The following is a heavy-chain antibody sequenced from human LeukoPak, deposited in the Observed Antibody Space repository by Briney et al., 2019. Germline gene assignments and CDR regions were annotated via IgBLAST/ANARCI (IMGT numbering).Heavy chain of an antibody. CDR2: MNPNSGNT. CDR1: GYTFTDNY. V-gene: IGHV1-8*03. CDR3: ARAFTVRGYSLSR. Sequence: ASVKVSCETSGYTFTDNYIHWVRQATGQGLEWMGWMNPNSGNTGYAQKFQGRVTITRNTSISTAYMELSSLRSEDTAVYYCARAFTVRGYSLSRWGQGTLVTVSS. J-gene: IGHJ4*02. D-gene: IGHD5-18*01.